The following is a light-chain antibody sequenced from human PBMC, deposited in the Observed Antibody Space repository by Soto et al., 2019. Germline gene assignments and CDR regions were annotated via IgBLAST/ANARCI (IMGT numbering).Light chain of an antibody. CDR1: ISDVGSYDL. V-gene: IGLV2-23*01. CDR3: CSYAGSSTSWV. Sequence: QSALTQPASVSGSPGQSITISCTGTISDVGSYDLVSWYQQHPGKAPKLMIYEGSKRPSGVSSRFSGSKSGNTASLTISGLQAEEEADYYCCSYAGSSTSWVFGGGTPLTV. J-gene: IGLJ3*02. CDR2: EGS.